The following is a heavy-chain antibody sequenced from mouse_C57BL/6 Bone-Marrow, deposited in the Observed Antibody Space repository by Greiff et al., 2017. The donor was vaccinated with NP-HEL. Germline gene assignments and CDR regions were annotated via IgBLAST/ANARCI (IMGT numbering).Heavy chain of an antibody. CDR1: GFTFSSYG. CDR2: ISSGGSYT. V-gene: IGHV5-6*02. CDR3: ARHYYGSPFAY. J-gene: IGHJ3*01. Sequence: DVKLVESGGDLVKPGGSLKLSCAASGFTFSSYGMSWVRQTPDKRLEWVATISSGGSYTYYPDSVKGRFTISRDNAKNTLYLQMSSLKSEDTAMYYCARHYYGSPFAYWGQGTLVTVSA. D-gene: IGHD1-1*01.